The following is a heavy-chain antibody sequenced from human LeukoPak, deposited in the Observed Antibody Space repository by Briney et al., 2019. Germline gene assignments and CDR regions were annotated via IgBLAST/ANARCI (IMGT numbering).Heavy chain of an antibody. CDR1: GFSLTTYGVG. J-gene: IGHJ4*02. CDR3: AHRHYGDYVVY. Sequence: SGPTLVRPTQTPRLTCTFSGFSLTTYGVGVGWIRQPTGKALEWLALIYWGDDKRYSPSLKGRLTITKDTSKNQVVLTMHNMAPVDTGTYYSAHRHYGDYVVYWGQGTLVTVSS. D-gene: IGHD4-17*01. V-gene: IGHV2-5*02. CDR2: IYWGDDK.